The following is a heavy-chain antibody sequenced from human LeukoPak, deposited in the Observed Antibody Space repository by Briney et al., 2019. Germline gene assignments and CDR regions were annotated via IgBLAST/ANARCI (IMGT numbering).Heavy chain of an antibody. J-gene: IGHJ5*02. CDR1: GFTFSSYS. CDR2: ISSSSSYI. Sequence: GGSLRLSCATSGFTFSSYSMNWVRQAPGKGLEWVSSISSSSSYIYYADSVKGRFTISRDNAKNSLYLQMNSLRAEDTAVYYCASHPSQYSSSWYNWFDPWGQGALVTVSS. CDR3: ASHPSQYSSSWYNWFDP. D-gene: IGHD6-13*01. V-gene: IGHV3-21*01.